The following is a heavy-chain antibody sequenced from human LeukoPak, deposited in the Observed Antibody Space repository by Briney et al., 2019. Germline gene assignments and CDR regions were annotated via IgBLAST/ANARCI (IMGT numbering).Heavy chain of an antibody. CDR1: GFTFSSYA. Sequence: PGGSLRLSCTASGFTFSSYAMHWVRQAPGKRLEYVSAITYNGGSAYYANSVEGRFTISRDNTKNTLYLQMNSLRAEDTAVYYCVRDGDNLGRDFDYWGQGTLVTVSS. CDR2: ITYNGGSA. V-gene: IGHV3-64*04. J-gene: IGHJ4*02. CDR3: VRDGDNLGRDFDY. D-gene: IGHD4-17*01.